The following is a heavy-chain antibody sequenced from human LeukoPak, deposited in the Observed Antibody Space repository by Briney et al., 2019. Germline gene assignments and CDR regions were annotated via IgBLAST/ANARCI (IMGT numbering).Heavy chain of an antibody. CDR2: INPNSGGT. Sequence: ASVKVSCKASGYTFTGYYMHWVRQAPGQGLEWMGWINPNSGGTNYAQKFQGRVTMTRDTSTSTAYMELRSLRSDDTAVYYCARDGDSWYYYGMDVWGQGTTVTVSS. D-gene: IGHD7-27*01. J-gene: IGHJ6*02. CDR3: ARDGDSWYYYGMDV. CDR1: GYTFTGYY. V-gene: IGHV1-2*02.